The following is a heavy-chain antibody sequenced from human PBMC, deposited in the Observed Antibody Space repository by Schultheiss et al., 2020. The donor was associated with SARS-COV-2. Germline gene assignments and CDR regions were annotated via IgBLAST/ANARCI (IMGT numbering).Heavy chain of an antibody. CDR1: GGSFSGYY. V-gene: IGHV4-59*01. CDR3: ATPYDSSGYYSYYFDY. Sequence: SETLSLTCAVYGGSFSGYYWSWIRQPPGKGLEWIGYNYYSGSTNYNPSLKSRVTISVDTSKNQFSLKLSSVTAADTAVYYCATPYDSSGYYSYYFDYWGQGTLVTVSS. CDR2: NYYSGST. J-gene: IGHJ4*02. D-gene: IGHD3-22*01.